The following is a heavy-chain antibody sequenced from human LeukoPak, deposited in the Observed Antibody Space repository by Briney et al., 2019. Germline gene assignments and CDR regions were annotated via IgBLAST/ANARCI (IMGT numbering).Heavy chain of an antibody. CDR3: ARAPSGWYFDS. CDR2: ISGGGDDT. Sequence: GGSLRLSCAASGFTFSSYAMSWVRQAPGKGLDWVSAISGGGDDTYSADSVKGRFIISRDNSKNTLYLQMNSLRAEDTAVYYCARAPSGWYFDSWGQGTLVTVSS. J-gene: IGHJ4*02. CDR1: GFTFSSYA. V-gene: IGHV3-23*01. D-gene: IGHD6-19*01.